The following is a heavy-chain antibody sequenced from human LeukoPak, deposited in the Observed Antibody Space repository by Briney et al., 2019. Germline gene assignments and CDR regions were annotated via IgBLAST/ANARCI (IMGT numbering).Heavy chain of an antibody. CDR3: ARGTHVAGTCCYAWFDP. D-gene: IGHD2-2*01. J-gene: IGHJ5*02. Sequence: KPSETLSLTCAVYGGSFSGYYWSWIRQPPGKGLEWIGEINHSGSTNYNPSLKSRVTISVDTSKNQFSLQLNSVTPEDTAVYYCARGTHVAGTCCYAWFDPWGQGTLVTVSS. CDR1: GGSFSGYY. CDR2: INHSGST. V-gene: IGHV4-34*01.